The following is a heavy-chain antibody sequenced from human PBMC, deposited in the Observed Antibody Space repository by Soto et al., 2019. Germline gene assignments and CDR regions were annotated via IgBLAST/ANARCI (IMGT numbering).Heavy chain of an antibody. CDR2: VNAGNGNT. CDR1: GYTFSSNA. D-gene: IGHD3-16*02. V-gene: IGHV1-3*01. Sequence: ASVKVSCKASGYTFSSNAMHWVRQAPGHRLEWMGWVNAGNGNTKYSQKFQGRVTMTRDTSASTAYMELSSLRSEDTAVYYCARYLHGAPGIIDFDYWGQGTLVTVSS. J-gene: IGHJ4*02. CDR3: ARYLHGAPGIIDFDY.